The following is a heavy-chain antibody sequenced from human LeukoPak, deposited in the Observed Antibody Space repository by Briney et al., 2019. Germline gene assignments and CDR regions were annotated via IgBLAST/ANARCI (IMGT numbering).Heavy chain of an antibody. CDR1: GITLSNYG. D-gene: IGHD3-22*01. J-gene: IGHJ4*02. V-gene: IGHV3-23*01. Sequence: PGGSLRLSCAVSGITLSNYGMSWGRQAPGKGLEWVAGISGSAGGTNYADSVKGRFTISRDNPKNTLYLQMNSLRAEDTAVYFCAKRGVVIRVILVGFHKEAYYFDSWGQGALVTVSS. CDR3: AKRGVVIRVILVGFHKEAYYFDS. CDR2: ISGSAGGT.